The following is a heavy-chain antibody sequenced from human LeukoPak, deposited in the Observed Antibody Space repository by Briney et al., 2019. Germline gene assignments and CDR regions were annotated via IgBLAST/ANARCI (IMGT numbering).Heavy chain of an antibody. V-gene: IGHV3-23*01. CDR3: VKEVALDYGDSGGFDY. Sequence: GGSLRLSCAACGFTFSSYAMSWVRQAPGKGLKWVSAISGSGGSTYYADSVKGRFTISRDNSKNTLYLQMNSLRAEDTAVYYCVKEVALDYGDSGGFDYWGQGTLVTVSS. D-gene: IGHD4-17*01. J-gene: IGHJ4*02. CDR2: ISGSGGST. CDR1: GFTFSSYA.